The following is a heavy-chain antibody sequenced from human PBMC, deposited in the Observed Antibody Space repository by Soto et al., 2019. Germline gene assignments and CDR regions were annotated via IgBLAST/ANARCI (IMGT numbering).Heavy chain of an antibody. CDR3: GRGDIYDPGSYLSY. D-gene: IGHD3-10*01. CDR1: GGSFSGYY. CDR2: INHSGST. J-gene: IGHJ4*02. V-gene: IGHV4-34*01. Sequence: SETLSLTCAVYGGSFSGYYWSWIRQPPGKGLEWIGEINHSGSTNYNPSLKSRVTISVDTSKNQFSLKVRSVTAADTALYYCGRGDIYDPGSYLSYGGQGGRVTVSS.